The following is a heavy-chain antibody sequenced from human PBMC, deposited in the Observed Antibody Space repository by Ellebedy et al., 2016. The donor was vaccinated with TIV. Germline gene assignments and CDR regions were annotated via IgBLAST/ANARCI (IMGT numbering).Heavy chain of an antibody. D-gene: IGHD2-2*01. V-gene: IGHV4-34*01. CDR3: AREFIVVVPAAHYYYGMDV. CDR2: INHSGST. Sequence: SETLSLTXAVYGGSFSGYYWSWIRQPPGKGLEWIGEINHSGSTNYNPSLKSRVTISVDTSKNQFSLKLSSVTAADTAVYYCAREFIVVVPAAHYYYGMDVWGQGTTVTVSS. CDR1: GGSFSGYY. J-gene: IGHJ6*02.